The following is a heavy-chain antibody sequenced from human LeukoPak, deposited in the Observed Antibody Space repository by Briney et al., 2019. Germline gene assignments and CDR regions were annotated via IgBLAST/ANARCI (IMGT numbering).Heavy chain of an antibody. D-gene: IGHD6-19*01. J-gene: IGHJ4*02. CDR1: GFTFSSYA. Sequence: GGSLRLSCAAYGFTFSSYAMSWVRQAPGKGLEWVSVISGSGGSTYYADSVKGRFTISRDNSKNTLYLQMNSLRAEDTAVYYCAKGLYSSGWYTLDYWGQGTLVTVSS. CDR2: ISGSGGST. V-gene: IGHV3-23*01. CDR3: AKGLYSSGWYTLDY.